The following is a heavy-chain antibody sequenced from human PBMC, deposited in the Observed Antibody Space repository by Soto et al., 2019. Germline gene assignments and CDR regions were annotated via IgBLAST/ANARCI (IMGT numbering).Heavy chain of an antibody. CDR2: IDWDDDK. V-gene: IGHV2-70*11. CDR3: ARIRGYYDILTGYYSMGGFDY. Sequence: ESGPTLVNPTQTLTLTRTFSGFSLSTSGMCVSWIRQPPGKALEWLARIDWDDDKYYSTSLKTRLTISKDTSKNQVVLTMTNMDPVDTATYYCARIRGYYDILTGYYSMGGFDYWGQGTLVTVSS. CDR1: GFSLSTSGMC. J-gene: IGHJ4*02. D-gene: IGHD3-9*01.